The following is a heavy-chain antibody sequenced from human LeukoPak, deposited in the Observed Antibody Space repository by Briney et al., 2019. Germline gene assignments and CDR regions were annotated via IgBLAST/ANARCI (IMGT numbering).Heavy chain of an antibody. CDR3: ARDEAIVVVPAAKTPFDY. CDR2: IIPILGIA. D-gene: IGHD2-2*01. J-gene: IGHJ4*02. CDR1: GGTFSSYA. Sequence: SVKVSCKASGGTFSSYAISWVRQAPGQGLEWMGRIIPILGIANYAQKFQGRVTITADKSTSTAYMELSSLRSDDTAVYYCARDEAIVVVPAAKTPFDYWGQGTLVTVSS. V-gene: IGHV1-69*04.